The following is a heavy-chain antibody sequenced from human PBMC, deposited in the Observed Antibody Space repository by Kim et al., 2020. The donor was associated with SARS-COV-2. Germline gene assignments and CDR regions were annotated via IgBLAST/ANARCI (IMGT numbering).Heavy chain of an antibody. V-gene: IGHV3-49*04. CDR2: IRSNAYGGTT. CDR1: GFTFGDYA. D-gene: IGHD5-18*01. CDR3: TTRGYSYGRNYFDY. Sequence: GWSLRLSCTASGFTFGDYAMSWVRQAPGKGLEWVGFIRSNAYGGTTEYAASVKGRFTISRDDSKSIAYLQMNSLKTEDTAVYYCTTRGYSYGRNYFDYWGQGALVTVSS. J-gene: IGHJ4*02.